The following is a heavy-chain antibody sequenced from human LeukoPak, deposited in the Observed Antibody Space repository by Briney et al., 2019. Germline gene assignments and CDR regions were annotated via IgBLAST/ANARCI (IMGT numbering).Heavy chain of an antibody. J-gene: IGHJ4*02. D-gene: IGHD3-22*01. CDR2: IYHSGST. CDR1: GYSISSGYY. Sequence: SETLSLTCTVSGYSISSGYYWGWIRQPPGKGLEWIGSIYHSGSTYYNPSLKSRVTISVDTSKNQFSLKLSSVTAADTAVYYCASRSSSGYYSYWGQGTLVTVSS. CDR3: ASRSSSGYYSY. V-gene: IGHV4-38-2*02.